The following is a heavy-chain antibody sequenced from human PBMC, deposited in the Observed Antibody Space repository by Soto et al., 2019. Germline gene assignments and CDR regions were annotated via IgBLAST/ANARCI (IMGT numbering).Heavy chain of an antibody. CDR2: ISSSSSYI. D-gene: IGHD3-22*01. CDR3: ASGDSSGYFTFDY. J-gene: IGHJ4*02. CDR1: TVIFRNYS. V-gene: IGHV3-21*01. Sequence: GGCVRLSSAASTVIFRNYSMNWVRQAPGKGLEWVSSISSSSSYIYYADSVKGRFTISRDNAKNSLYLQMNSLRAEDTAVYYCASGDSSGYFTFDYWGQGT.